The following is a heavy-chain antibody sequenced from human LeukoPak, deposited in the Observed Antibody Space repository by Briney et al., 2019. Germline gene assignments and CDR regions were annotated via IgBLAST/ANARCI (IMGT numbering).Heavy chain of an antibody. CDR3: ARTYCSGGSCVDY. Sequence: XGSXXLSXXASGXTFSXXAMHWXXXXPGXXXXXXAVISYDGSNKYYADSVKGRFTISRDNSKNTLYLQMNSLRDEDTAVYYCARTYCSGGSCVDYWGQGTLVTVSS. CDR1: GXTFSXXA. CDR2: ISYDGSNK. J-gene: IGHJ4*02. D-gene: IGHD2-15*01. V-gene: IGHV3-30-3*01.